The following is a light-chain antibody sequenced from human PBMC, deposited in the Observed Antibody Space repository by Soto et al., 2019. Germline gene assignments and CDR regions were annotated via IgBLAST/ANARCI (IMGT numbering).Light chain of an antibody. CDR2: GNS. J-gene: IGLJ3*02. CDR3: QSYDSSLSGSV. Sequence: QSALTQPASVSGSPGQSITISCTGTSSDVGGYNYVSWYQQLPGTAPKLLIYGNSNRPSGVPDRFSGSKSGTSASLAITGLQAEDEADYYCQSYDSSLSGSVFGGGTQLTVL. CDR1: SSDVGGYNY. V-gene: IGLV1-40*01.